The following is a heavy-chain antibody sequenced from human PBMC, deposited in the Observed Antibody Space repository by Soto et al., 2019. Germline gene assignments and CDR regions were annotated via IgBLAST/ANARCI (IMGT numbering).Heavy chain of an antibody. Sequence: GSLRLSCTASGCTFSSYTMSWVRQAPGKGLEWVSAISVSGVSTYYADSVKDRFTISRDNSKNTLYLQMNSLMDEDTAVYSCAKDYDDHGSVSGNNWFDPWGQGTLVTVSS. CDR3: AKDYDDHGSVSGNNWFDP. V-gene: IGHV3-23*01. CDR2: ISVSGVST. CDR1: GCTFSSYT. D-gene: IGHD1-26*01. J-gene: IGHJ5*02.